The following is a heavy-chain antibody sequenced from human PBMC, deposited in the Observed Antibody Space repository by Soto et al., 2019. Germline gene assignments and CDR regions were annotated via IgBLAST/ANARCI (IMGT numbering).Heavy chain of an antibody. J-gene: IGHJ4*02. CDR2: ISDDSSYI. V-gene: IGHV3-21*06. CDR1: GFMFSAYT. Sequence: GGSLRLSCAASGFMFSAYTMNWVRQAPGKGLEWLSSISDDSSYIDYADSLRGRFTVSRDNARNSLYLQIDSLGVEDTAVYYCPTTYYCNNWGPGTLVTVSS. D-gene: IGHD3-22*01. CDR3: PTTYYCNN.